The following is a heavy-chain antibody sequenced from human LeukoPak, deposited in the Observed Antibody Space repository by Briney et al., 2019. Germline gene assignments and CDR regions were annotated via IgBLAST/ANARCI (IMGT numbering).Heavy chain of an antibody. Sequence: PSETLSLTCTVSGGPISSYYWSWIRQPPGKGLEWIGYIYYSGSTNYNPSLKSRVTISVDTSKNQFSLKLSSVTAADTAVYYCAGNYEDAFDIWGQGTMVTVSS. CDR1: GGPISSYY. CDR3: AGNYEDAFDI. J-gene: IGHJ3*02. D-gene: IGHD1-7*01. V-gene: IGHV4-59*01. CDR2: IYYSGST.